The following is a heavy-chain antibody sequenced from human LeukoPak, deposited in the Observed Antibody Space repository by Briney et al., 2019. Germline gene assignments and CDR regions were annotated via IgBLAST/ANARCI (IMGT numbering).Heavy chain of an antibody. Sequence: GGSLRLSCAASGFTVSNNYISWVRQAPGKGLEWVSVIYSGGSTYYADFVKGRFTISRDNSKNTLYLQMNSLRADDTAVYYCVCRIGGAPQWGQGTLVTVSS. CDR2: IYSGGST. CDR3: VCRIGGAPQ. J-gene: IGHJ4*02. D-gene: IGHD1-26*01. V-gene: IGHV3-53*01. CDR1: GFTVSNNY.